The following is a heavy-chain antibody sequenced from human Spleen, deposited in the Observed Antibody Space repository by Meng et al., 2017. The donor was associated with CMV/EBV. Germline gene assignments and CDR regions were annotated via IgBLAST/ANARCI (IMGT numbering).Heavy chain of an antibody. Sequence: QESGPGLVKPSEPLHLPLTLSGGSISSYYWSWIRQPAGKGLEWIGRIYTSGSTNYNPSLKSRVTISVDTSNNQFSLKLSSVTAADTAVYYCARAPSGYDPFDNWGQGTLVTVSS. CDR3: ARAPSGYDPFDN. V-gene: IGHV4-4*07. D-gene: IGHD5-12*01. CDR2: IYTSGST. J-gene: IGHJ4*02. CDR1: GGSISSYY.